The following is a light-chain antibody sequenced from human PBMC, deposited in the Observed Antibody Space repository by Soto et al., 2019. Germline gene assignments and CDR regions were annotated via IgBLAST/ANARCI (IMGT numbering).Light chain of an antibody. CDR2: EVS. CDR1: NSDIGGYNY. V-gene: IGLV2-8*01. CDR3: SSYAGSTHWV. J-gene: IGLJ3*02. Sequence: QSALTQPPSASGSPGQSVTISCTGTNSDIGGYNYVSWYQHHPGKAPKLMIYEVSKRPSGVPDRFSGSKSGNTASLTFSGLQAEDDADYYCSSYAGSTHWVFGGGTQLTVL.